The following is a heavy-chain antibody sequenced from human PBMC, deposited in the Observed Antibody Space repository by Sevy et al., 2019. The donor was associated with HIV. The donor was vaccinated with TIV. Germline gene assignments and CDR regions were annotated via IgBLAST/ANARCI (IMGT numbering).Heavy chain of an antibody. D-gene: IGHD6-13*01. J-gene: IGHJ4*02. CDR2: IYYSGST. Sequence: SETLSLTCTVSGGSISSYYWSWIRQPPGKGLEWIGYIYYSGSTNYNPSLKSRVTISVDTSKNQFSLKLSSVTAADTAVYYCARDPGYSSTGAYFDYWGQRTLVTVSS. V-gene: IGHV4-59*13. CDR1: GGSISSYY. CDR3: ARDPGYSSTGAYFDY.